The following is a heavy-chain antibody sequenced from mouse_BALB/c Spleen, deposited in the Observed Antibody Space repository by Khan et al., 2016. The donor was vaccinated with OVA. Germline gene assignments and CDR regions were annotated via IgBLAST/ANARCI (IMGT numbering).Heavy chain of an antibody. CDR1: GFSLTSYG. J-gene: IGHJ2*03. V-gene: IGHV2-9*02. CDR2: IWAGGST. Sequence: VHLLASGPGLVAPSQSLSITCTVSGFSLTSYGVHWVRQPPGKGLEWLGVIWAGGSTNYNSALMSRLSISKDNSKSQVLLKMNSMQTDDTAMYYCARSEDKWGQGKSITV. CDR3: ARSEDK.